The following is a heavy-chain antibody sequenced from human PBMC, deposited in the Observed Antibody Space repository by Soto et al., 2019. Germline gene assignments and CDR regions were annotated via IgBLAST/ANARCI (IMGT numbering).Heavy chain of an antibody. Sequence: QVQLVESGGGVVQPGRSLRLSCAASGFSFSDHGIHWVRQAPGKGLEWVALIWAEGHTTNYADSVKGRFIISRDNSRNTAFLQVGSLSAEDTAVYYCTREGPLSGNGPLDQWGHGTMVTVSS. V-gene: IGHV3-33*01. CDR1: GFSFSDHG. D-gene: IGHD3-10*01. CDR3: TREGPLSGNGPLDQ. J-gene: IGHJ4*01. CDR2: IWAEGHTT.